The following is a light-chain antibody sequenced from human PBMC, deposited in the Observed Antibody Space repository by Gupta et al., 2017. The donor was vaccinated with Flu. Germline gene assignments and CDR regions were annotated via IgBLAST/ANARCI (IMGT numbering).Light chain of an antibody. CDR1: SSDVGAYTF. CDR3: SSYAGSNNLV. CDR2: DVI. V-gene: IGLV2-8*01. Sequence: QPALTQPPSASGSLGQSVTISCTGTSSDVGAYTFVSWYQQHPGKPPKLIIYDVIKRPSGVPERFSGSKVGNTASLTVSGLQADDEADYYCSSYAGSNNLVFGGGTKLTVL. J-gene: IGLJ2*01.